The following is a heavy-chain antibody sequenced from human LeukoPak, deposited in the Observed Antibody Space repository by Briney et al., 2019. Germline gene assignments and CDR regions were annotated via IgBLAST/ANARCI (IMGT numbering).Heavy chain of an antibody. V-gene: IGHV1-2*02. Sequence: ASVKVSCKASGYTFTGYYMHWVRQAPGQGLEWMGWINPNSGGTNYAQKFQGRVTMTRDTSISTAYMELSRLRSDDTAVYYCARDFKVYYGSGSYYRLDYWGQGTRVTVSS. CDR3: ARDFKVYYGSGSYYRLDY. CDR2: INPNSGGT. D-gene: IGHD3-10*01. J-gene: IGHJ4*02. CDR1: GYTFTGYY.